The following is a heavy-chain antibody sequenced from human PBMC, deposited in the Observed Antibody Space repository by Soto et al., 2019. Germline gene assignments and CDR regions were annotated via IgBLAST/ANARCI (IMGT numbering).Heavy chain of an antibody. CDR3: ASQPHWARTFES. CDR2: ISTSGSHI. CDR1: GFLFRNYD. D-gene: IGHD7-27*01. Sequence: EVRLVDSGGGLVKPGGSLRLSCVGSGFLFRNYDMNWVRQAPGKGLEWLSHISTSGSHISDADSVQGRFTISRDNTKHTLYLQMNSLRAEDTAVYYCASQPHWARTFESWGQGTLVNVSS. J-gene: IGHJ4*02. V-gene: IGHV3-48*03.